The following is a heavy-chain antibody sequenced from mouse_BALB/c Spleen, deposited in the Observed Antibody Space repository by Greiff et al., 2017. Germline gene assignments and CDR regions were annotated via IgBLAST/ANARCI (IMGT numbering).Heavy chain of an antibody. CDR1: GFTFSSYT. CDR2: ISSGGSYT. J-gene: IGHJ3*01. D-gene: IGHD2-3*01. V-gene: IGHV5-6-4*01. CDR3: TREGDGYFAY. Sequence: EVKLVESGGGLVKPGGSLKLSCAASGFTFSSYTMSWVRQTPEKRLEWVATISSGGSYTYYPDSVKGRFTISRDNAKNTLYLQMSSLKSEDTAMYYCTREGDGYFAYWGQGTLVTVSA.